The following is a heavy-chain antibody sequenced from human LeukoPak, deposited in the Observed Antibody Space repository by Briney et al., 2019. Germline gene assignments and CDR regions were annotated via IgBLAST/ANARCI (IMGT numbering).Heavy chain of an antibody. J-gene: IGHJ1*01. CDR2: IYYSGST. D-gene: IGHD4-23*01. CDR3: ARVEKYGGNLEYFQH. Sequence: SETLSLTCTVSGGSISSYYWGWIRQPPGKGLEWIGSIYYSGSTNYNPSLKSRVTISVDTSKNQFSLKLSSVTAADTAVYYCARVEKYGGNLEYFQHWGQGTLVTVSS. CDR1: GGSISSYY. V-gene: IGHV4-59*01.